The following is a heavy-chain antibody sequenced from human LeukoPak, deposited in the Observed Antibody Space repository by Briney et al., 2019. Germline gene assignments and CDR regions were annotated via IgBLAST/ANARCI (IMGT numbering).Heavy chain of an antibody. CDR2: IIPIFGTA. CDR3: ASSRYCSSTSCYPPYYYYGMDV. CDR1: AGTFSSYA. J-gene: IGHJ6*02. Sequence: ASVKVSCKASAGTFSSYASSWVRHAPAQGREWRGGIIPIFGTANYAQKFQGRVTITADESTSTAYMELSSLRSEDTAVYYCASSRYCSSTSCYPPYYYYGMDVWGQGTTVTVSS. V-gene: IGHV1-69*13. D-gene: IGHD2-2*01.